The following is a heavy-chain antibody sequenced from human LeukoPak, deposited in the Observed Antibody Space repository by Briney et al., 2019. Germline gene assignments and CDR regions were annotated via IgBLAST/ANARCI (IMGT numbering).Heavy chain of an antibody. V-gene: IGHV4-59*01. CDR1: GGSISSYY. CDR2: IYYSGST. Sequence: SETLSLTCTVSGGSISSYYWSWIRQPPGKGLEWIGYIYYSGSTNYNPSLKSRVTISVDTSKNPFSLKLSSVTAADTAVYYCARVLGSHSRERYCSSTSCSLYCYYYMDVWGKGTTVTVSS. J-gene: IGHJ6*03. CDR3: ARVLGSHSRERYCSSTSCSLYCYYYMDV. D-gene: IGHD2-2*01.